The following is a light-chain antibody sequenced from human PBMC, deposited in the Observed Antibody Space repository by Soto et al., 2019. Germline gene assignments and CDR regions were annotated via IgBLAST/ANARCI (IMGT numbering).Light chain of an antibody. CDR2: TTS. CDR1: QSIGNS. CDR3: QQTYSMPIT. J-gene: IGKJ5*01. V-gene: IGKV1-39*01. Sequence: DIQMTQSPSSLSASVGDTVTITCRASQSIGNSLNWYQQKPGKAPDLLIYTTSSLQSGVPSRFGGSGSGTDFSLTISSLQPEDFATYYGQQTYSMPITFGQGTRLEIK.